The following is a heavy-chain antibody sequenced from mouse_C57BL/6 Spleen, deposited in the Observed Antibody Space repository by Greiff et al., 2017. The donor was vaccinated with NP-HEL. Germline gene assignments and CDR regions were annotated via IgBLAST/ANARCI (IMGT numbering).Heavy chain of an antibody. CDR1: GYTFTSYW. D-gene: IGHD2-12*01. V-gene: IGHV1-55*01. Sequence: VQLQQPGAELVKPGASVKMSCKASGYTFTSYWITWVKQRPGQGLEWIGDIYPGSGSTTYNEKFKSKATLTVDTSSITAYMQLSSLTSEDSAVYYCARLWDSYFAWFAYWGQGTLVTVSA. CDR2: IYPGSGST. CDR3: ARLWDSYFAWFAY. J-gene: IGHJ3*01.